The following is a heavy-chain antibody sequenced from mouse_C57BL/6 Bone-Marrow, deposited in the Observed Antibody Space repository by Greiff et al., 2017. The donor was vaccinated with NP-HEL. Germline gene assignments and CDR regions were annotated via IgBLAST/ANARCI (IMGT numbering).Heavy chain of an antibody. V-gene: IGHV1-61*01. J-gene: IGHJ4*01. D-gene: IGHD2-1*01. CDR2: IYPSDSET. CDR3: ASLLWAMDY. Sequence: QVQLQQPGAELVRPGSSVKLSCKASGYTFTSYWMDWVKQRPGQGLEWIGNIYPSDSETHYNQKFKDKATLTVDKSSSTAYMQLSSLTSEDSAFYYCASLLWAMDYWGQGTSVTVSS. CDR1: GYTFTSYW.